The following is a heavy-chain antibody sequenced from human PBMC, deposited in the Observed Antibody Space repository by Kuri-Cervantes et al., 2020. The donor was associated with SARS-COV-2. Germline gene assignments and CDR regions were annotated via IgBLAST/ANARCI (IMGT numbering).Heavy chain of an antibody. CDR3: AISYDYNPFDP. CDR2: ITSAGSI. V-gene: IGHV3-23*01. CDR1: GFTFSSYA. D-gene: IGHD5-12*01. Sequence: GESLKISCAASGFTFSSYAMSWVRQAPGKGLEWVSTITSAGSILFGDSVKGRFAISRDNSKNTLYLQMNSLRAEDTAVYYCAISYDYNPFDPWGQGTLVTVSS. J-gene: IGHJ5*02.